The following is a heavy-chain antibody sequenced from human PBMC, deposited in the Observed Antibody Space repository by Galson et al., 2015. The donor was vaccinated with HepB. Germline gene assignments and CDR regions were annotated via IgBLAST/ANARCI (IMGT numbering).Heavy chain of an antibody. V-gene: IGHV1-46*01. Sequence: SVKVSCKASGYTFTSYYMHWVRQAPGQGLEWMGIINPSGGSTSYARKFQGRVTMTRDTSTSTVYMELSSLRSEDTAVYYCRATDILTGYYPNDYWGQGTLVTVSS. J-gene: IGHJ4*02. D-gene: IGHD3-9*01. CDR3: RATDILTGYYPNDY. CDR1: GYTFTSYY. CDR2: INPSGGST.